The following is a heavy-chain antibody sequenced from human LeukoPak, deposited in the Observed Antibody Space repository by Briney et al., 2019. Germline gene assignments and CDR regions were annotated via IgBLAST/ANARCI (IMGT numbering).Heavy chain of an antibody. J-gene: IGHJ5*02. Sequence: ASVKVSCKASGYTFTSYAMHWVRQAPGQRLEWMGWINAGNGNTKYSQKFQGRVTITRDTSASTAYMELSSLRSEDTAVYYCARVVYYGSGSYYNSLRVAWFDPWGQGTLVTVSS. CDR3: ARVVYYGSGSYYNSLRVAWFDP. V-gene: IGHV1-3*01. CDR2: INAGNGNT. D-gene: IGHD3-10*01. CDR1: GYTFTSYA.